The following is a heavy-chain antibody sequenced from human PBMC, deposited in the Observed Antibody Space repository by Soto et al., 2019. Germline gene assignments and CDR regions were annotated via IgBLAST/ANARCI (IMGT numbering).Heavy chain of an antibody. CDR1: GGSMSSSSYY. J-gene: IGHJ4*02. CDR3: ARHLAGLSYKDY. CDR2: IYYSGST. Sequence: SETLSLTCTVSGGSMSSSSYYWGWIRQPPGKGLEWIGSIYYSGSTYYNPSLKSRVTISVDTSKNQFSLKLSSVTAADTAVYYCARHLAGLSYKDYWGQGTLVTVSS. D-gene: IGHD2-8*01. V-gene: IGHV4-39*01.